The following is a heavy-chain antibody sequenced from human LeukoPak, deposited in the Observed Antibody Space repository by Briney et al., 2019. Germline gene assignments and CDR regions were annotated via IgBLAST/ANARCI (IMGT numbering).Heavy chain of an antibody. Sequence: SETLSLTCTVSGDSISSSSYYWGWIRQPPGKGLEGIGSIYYSGSTYNHPSLKSRVTISVDTSKNQFSLKLSSVTAADTAVYYCARHLLRYFDWLLPRDEWFDPWGQGTLVTVSS. CDR2: IYYSGST. CDR1: GDSISSSSYY. V-gene: IGHV4-39*01. CDR3: ARHLLRYFDWLLPRDEWFDP. D-gene: IGHD3-9*01. J-gene: IGHJ5*02.